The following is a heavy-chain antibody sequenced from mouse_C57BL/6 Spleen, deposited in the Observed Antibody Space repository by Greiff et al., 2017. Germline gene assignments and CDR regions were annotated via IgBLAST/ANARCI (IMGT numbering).Heavy chain of an antibody. Sequence: QVQLQQSGPELVKPGASVKLSCKASGYTFTSYDINWVKQRPGQGLEWIGWIYPRDGSTKYNEKFKGKATLTVDTSSSTAYMELHSLTSEDSAVYFCASLITTVVAPFDYWGQGTTLTVSS. J-gene: IGHJ2*01. CDR1: GYTFTSYD. CDR2: IYPRDGST. CDR3: ASLITTVVAPFDY. D-gene: IGHD1-1*01. V-gene: IGHV1-85*01.